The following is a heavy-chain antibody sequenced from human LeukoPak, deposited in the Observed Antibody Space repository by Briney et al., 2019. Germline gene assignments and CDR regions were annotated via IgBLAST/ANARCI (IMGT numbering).Heavy chain of an antibody. J-gene: IGHJ4*02. V-gene: IGHV4-59*01. CDR3: ARDPCWSYRQFDY. CDR2: IYYSGGT. CDR1: GGSLNSYY. Sequence: SETLSLTCTVSGGSLNSYYWAWIRQPPGKGLEWIGNIYYSGGTNYNSSLKSRVTISVDTPKNQFYLKLSSVTAADTAVYYCARDPCWSYRQFDYWGQGTLVTVSS. D-gene: IGHD1-26*01.